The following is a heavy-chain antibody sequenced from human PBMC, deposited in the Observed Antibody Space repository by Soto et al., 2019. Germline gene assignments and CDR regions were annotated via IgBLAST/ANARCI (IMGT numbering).Heavy chain of an antibody. CDR3: AKTSVLRLAWDAFDI. D-gene: IGHD2-2*01. Sequence: PGGSLRLSCAASAFTFSSYAMSWVRQAPGQGLEWVSAISGNGGSTYYADSVKGRFMISRDNSKNMLFLQMNSLRADDTAKYYCAKTSVLRLAWDAFDIWGQGTVVTVSS. V-gene: IGHV3-23*01. CDR1: AFTFSSYA. CDR2: ISGNGGST. J-gene: IGHJ3*02.